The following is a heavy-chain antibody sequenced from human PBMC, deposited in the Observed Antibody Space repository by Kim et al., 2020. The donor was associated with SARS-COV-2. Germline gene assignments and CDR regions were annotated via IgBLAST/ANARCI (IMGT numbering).Heavy chain of an antibody. J-gene: IGHJ4*02. V-gene: IGHV3-23*01. CDR3: AKRGYDILTGSFDY. D-gene: IGHD3-9*01. Sequence: ADPRKGRFTISRDSSKNPIDLQMNRLRGKDTAVYYCAKRGYDILTGSFDYWGQGTLVTVSS.